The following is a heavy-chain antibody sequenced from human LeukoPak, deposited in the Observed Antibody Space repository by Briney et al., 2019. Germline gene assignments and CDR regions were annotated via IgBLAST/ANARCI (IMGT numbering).Heavy chain of an antibody. D-gene: IGHD4-23*01. CDR2: ISGSGGST. Sequence: GGSLRLSCAASGFTFSSYAMSWVRQAPGKGLEWVSAISGSGGSTYYADSVKGRFTISRDNSKNTLYLQMNSLRAEDTAVYYCAKDRHGGPPMPGDLDYWGQGTLVTVSS. CDR3: AKDRHGGPPMPGDLDY. V-gene: IGHV3-23*01. J-gene: IGHJ4*02. CDR1: GFTFSSYA.